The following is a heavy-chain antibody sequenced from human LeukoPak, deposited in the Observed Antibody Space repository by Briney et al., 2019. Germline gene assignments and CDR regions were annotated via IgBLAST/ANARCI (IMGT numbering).Heavy chain of an antibody. Sequence: GGSLRLSCAASGFTFSSHGMHWVRQAPGKGLEWVAVIWYDGSNKYYADSVKGRFTISRDNSKNTLYLQVNSLRAEDTAVYYCARDSDSSGSYDAFDIWGQGTMVTVSS. V-gene: IGHV3-33*01. CDR3: ARDSDSSGSYDAFDI. CDR2: IWYDGSNK. J-gene: IGHJ3*02. D-gene: IGHD3-22*01. CDR1: GFTFSSHG.